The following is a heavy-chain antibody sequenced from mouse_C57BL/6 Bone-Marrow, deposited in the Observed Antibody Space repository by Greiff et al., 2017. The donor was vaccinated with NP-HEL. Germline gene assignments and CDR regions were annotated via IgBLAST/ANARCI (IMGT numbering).Heavy chain of an antibody. J-gene: IGHJ3*01. CDR2: IFPGSGST. CDR3: AYDTTVEAWFAY. V-gene: IGHV1-75*01. CDR1: GYAFSSYW. Sequence: QVQLQQSGAELVKPGASVKISCKASGYAFSSYWMNWVKQRPGQGLEWIGWIFPGSGSTYYNEKFKGKATLTVDKSSSTAYMLLSSLTSEDSAVYFCAYDTTVEAWFAYWGQGTLVTVSA. D-gene: IGHD1-1*01.